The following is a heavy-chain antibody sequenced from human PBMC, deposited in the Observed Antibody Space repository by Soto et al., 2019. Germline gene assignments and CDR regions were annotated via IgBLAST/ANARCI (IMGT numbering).Heavy chain of an antibody. V-gene: IGHV3-33*01. J-gene: IGHJ5*02. CDR1: GFTFSSYG. CDR3: ARDGGCRDVYAVGCNWFVT. Sequence: QVQLVESGGGVVQPGRSLRLSCAASGFTFSSYGMHWVRQAPGKGLEWVAVIWYDGSNKYYADSVKGRFTISRDNSKNTPHLPMTSLRAEDTAVYYCARDGGCRDVYAVGCNWFVTWGQGTLVTVSS. CDR2: IWYDGSNK. D-gene: IGHD6-19*01.